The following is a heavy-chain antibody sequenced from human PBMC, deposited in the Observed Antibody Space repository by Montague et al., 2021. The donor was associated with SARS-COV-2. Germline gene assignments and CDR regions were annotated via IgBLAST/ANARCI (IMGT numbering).Heavy chain of an antibody. CDR3: ARGCLSYFGAGSHCYGMDV. CDR1: GMSITSYY. Sequence: SETLSLTCSVSGMSITSYYWNWIRQPPGKGLEWIGYISDSGSTNYRPSLKSRVTMSVDTSKNQMSLKLTSVTAADTAVYYCARGCLSYFGAGSHCYGMDVWGQGTTVTVSS. CDR2: ISDSGST. J-gene: IGHJ6*02. V-gene: IGHV4-59*01. D-gene: IGHD3-10*01.